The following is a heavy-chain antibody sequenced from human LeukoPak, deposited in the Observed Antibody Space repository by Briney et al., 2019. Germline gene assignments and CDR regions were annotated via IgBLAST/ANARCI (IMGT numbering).Heavy chain of an antibody. Sequence: SETLSLTCTVSGGSLSNAIKYWDWIRQPPGKGLEWIGSVHYGGNTDYNPSLKSRVTISVDTSRNHFSLRLSSVTAADTAVYYCARDFTYYYDQGPSYWGQGTLVTVSS. D-gene: IGHD3-22*01. V-gene: IGHV4-39*02. CDR2: VHYGGNT. CDR3: ARDFTYYYDQGPSY. CDR1: GGSLSNAIKY. J-gene: IGHJ4*02.